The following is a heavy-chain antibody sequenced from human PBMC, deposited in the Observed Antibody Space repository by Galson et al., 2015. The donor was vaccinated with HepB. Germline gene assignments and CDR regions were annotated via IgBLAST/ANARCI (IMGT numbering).Heavy chain of an antibody. D-gene: IGHD2-2*01. V-gene: IGHV3-21*01. CDR3: ARARHCSRTRCYGDLYYYCMDV. Sequence: SLRLSCAASGFTFSSYSMNWVRQAPGKGLEWVSSISSSSSNIYYADSVKGRFTISRDNSKNTLYLQMNSLRAEDTAVYYCARARHCSRTRCYGDLYYYCMDVWGKGTTVTVSS. J-gene: IGHJ6*03. CDR2: ISSSSSNI. CDR1: GFTFSSYS.